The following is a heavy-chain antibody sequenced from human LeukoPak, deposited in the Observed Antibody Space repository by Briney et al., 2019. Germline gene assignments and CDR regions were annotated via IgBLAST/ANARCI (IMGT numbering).Heavy chain of an antibody. CDR3: ARAEWLVPSLDY. CDR2: IYYSGST. D-gene: IGHD6-19*01. CDR1: GGSISSYY. Sequence: SETLSLTCTVSGGSISSYYWSWIRQPPGKGLEWIGYIYYSGSTNYNPSLKSRVTISVDTSKNQFSLKLSSVTAADTAVYYCARAEWLVPSLDYWGQGTLVTVSS. V-gene: IGHV4-59*12. J-gene: IGHJ4*02.